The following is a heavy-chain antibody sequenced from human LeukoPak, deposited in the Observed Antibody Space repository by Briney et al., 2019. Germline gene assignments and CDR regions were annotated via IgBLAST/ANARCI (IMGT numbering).Heavy chain of an antibody. CDR1: GGSIRSSSYY. J-gene: IGHJ4*02. V-gene: IGHV4-39*01. CDR2: IYYSGST. D-gene: IGHD6-19*01. CDR3: ARRVVAVAGTGYFDY. Sequence: PSETLSLTCTVSGGSIRSSSYYWGWIPQPPGKGQEWIGSIYYSGSTYYNASLKSRGTISVDTSKNQFSLKLNSVTAADAAVYFCARRVVAVAGTGYFDYWGQGTLVTVSS.